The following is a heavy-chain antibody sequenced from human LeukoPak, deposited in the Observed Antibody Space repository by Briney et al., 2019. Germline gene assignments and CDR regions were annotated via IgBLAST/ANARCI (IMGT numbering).Heavy chain of an antibody. Sequence: PGGSLRLSCAASGFTFSSYSMNWVRQAPGKGLEWVSSISSSSSYIYYADSVKGRFTISRDNSKNTLYLQMNSLRAEDTAVYYCARPSTPTTVTTFFGYWGQGTLVTVSS. CDR1: GFTFSSYS. D-gene: IGHD4-11*01. J-gene: IGHJ4*02. CDR3: ARPSTPTTVTTFFGY. V-gene: IGHV3-21*01. CDR2: ISSSSSYI.